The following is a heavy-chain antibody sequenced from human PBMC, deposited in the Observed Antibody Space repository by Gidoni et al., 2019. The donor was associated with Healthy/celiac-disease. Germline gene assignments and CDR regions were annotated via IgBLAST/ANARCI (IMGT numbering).Heavy chain of an antibody. J-gene: IGHJ3*02. CDR2: IIPILGIA. D-gene: IGHD5-18*01. V-gene: IGHV1-69*04. Sequence: QVQLVQSGAEVKMPGSSVNVSCNASGGTFSSYATSWVRQAPGQGLEWMGRIIPILGIANYAQKFQGRVTITADKSTSTAYMELSSLRSEDTAVYYCARGYSYGEDDAFDIWGQGTMVTVSS. CDR3: ARGYSYGEDDAFDI. CDR1: GGTFSSYA.